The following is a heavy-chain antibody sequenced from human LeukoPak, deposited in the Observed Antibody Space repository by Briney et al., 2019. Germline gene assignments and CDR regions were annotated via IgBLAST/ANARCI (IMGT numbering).Heavy chain of an antibody. V-gene: IGHV6-1*01. CDR3: ARDRNGMDV. CDR2: TYYRSNLYN. J-gene: IGHJ6*04. Sequence: SQTLSLTCAISGDSVSTNSAAWNWIRQSPSRGLEWLVRTYYRSNLYNDYAVSVKSRITITPDRSRNQFSLHLNSVTPEDTAIYYCARDRNGMDVWGKGTTVAVSS. CDR1: GDSVSTNSAA.